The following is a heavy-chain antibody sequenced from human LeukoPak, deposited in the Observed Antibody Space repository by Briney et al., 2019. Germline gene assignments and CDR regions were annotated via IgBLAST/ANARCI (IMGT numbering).Heavy chain of an antibody. Sequence: ASVKVSCKASGYTFTGYHMHWVRQAPGQGLEWMGWINPNSGGTNYAQKFQGRVTMTRDTSISTAYMELSRLRSDDTAVYYCAREPPYYYDSSGYYPSLYFQHWGQGTLVTVSS. J-gene: IGHJ1*01. V-gene: IGHV1-2*02. CDR2: INPNSGGT. D-gene: IGHD3-22*01. CDR1: GYTFTGYH. CDR3: AREPPYYYDSSGYYPSLYFQH.